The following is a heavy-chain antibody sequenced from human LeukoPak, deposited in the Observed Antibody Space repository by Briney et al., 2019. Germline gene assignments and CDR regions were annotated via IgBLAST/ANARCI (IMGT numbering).Heavy chain of an antibody. Sequence: PGGSLRLSCAASRFRFSSHGMHWVRQAPGKGLEWVSAISGSGGRTYYADSVKGRFTISRDNSKNTLYLQMNSLRAEDTAVYYCAKDGGGWYTSGWYYFDYWGQGTLVTVSS. CDR1: RFRFSSHG. CDR3: AKDGGGWYTSGWYYFDY. V-gene: IGHV3-23*01. J-gene: IGHJ4*02. D-gene: IGHD6-19*01. CDR2: ISGSGGRT.